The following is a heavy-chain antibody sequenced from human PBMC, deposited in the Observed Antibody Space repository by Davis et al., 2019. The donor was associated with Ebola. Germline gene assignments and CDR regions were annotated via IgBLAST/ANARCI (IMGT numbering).Heavy chain of an antibody. V-gene: IGHV3-23*01. D-gene: IGHD3-3*01. J-gene: IGHJ6*02. CDR3: AKDHVYYDFWSGSYGMDV. CDR1: VITFSTYA. Sequence: GGSLRLSCTDSVITFSTYAMTWVRQAPGKGLEWVSAISGSGGSTYYADSVKGRFTISRDNSKKTLYRQMNSLRAEDTAVYYCAKDHVYYDFWSGSYGMDVWGQGTTVTVSS. CDR2: ISGSGGST.